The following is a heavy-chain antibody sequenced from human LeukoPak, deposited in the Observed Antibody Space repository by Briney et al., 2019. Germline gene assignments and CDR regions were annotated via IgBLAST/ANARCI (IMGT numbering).Heavy chain of an antibody. J-gene: IGHJ4*02. CDR2: IYHSGST. V-gene: IGHV4-4*02. CDR1: GGSISSSNW. CDR3: ARHQSIFGVVHPFDY. D-gene: IGHD3-3*01. Sequence: SGTLSLTCAVSGGSISSSNWWSWVRQPPGKGLEWIGEIYHSGSTYYNPSLKSRVTISVDTSKNQFSLKLSSVTAADTAVYYCARHQSIFGVVHPFDYWGQGTLVTVSS.